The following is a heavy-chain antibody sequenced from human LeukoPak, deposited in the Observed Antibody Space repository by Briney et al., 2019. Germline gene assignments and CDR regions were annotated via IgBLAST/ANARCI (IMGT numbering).Heavy chain of an antibody. J-gene: IGHJ4*02. CDR1: GYTFTSYG. V-gene: IGHV1-18*01. CDR2: ISAYNGNT. Sequence: ASVKVSCKASGYTFTSYGISWVRQTPGQGLEWMGWISAYNGNTNYAQKLQGRVTMTTDTSTSTAYMELRSLRSDDTAVYYCARDTKSSGSYYNVYYFDYWGQGTLVTVSS. CDR3: ARDTKSSGSYYNVYYFDY. D-gene: IGHD3-10*01.